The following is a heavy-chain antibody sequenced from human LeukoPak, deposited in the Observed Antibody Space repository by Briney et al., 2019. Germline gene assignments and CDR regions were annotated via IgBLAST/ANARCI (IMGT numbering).Heavy chain of an antibody. V-gene: IGHV4-39*01. CDR2: IFYSGIT. Sequence: PSETLSLTCTVSGGSISGTLYYWGWLRQPPGKGLAWIGSIFYSGITYYNPSLQSRVTICVDASKSQFSLHLGSVTAADTALYYCARIIVVTSTDYFDSWGQGTLVTVSS. D-gene: IGHD2/OR15-2a*01. CDR1: GGSISGTLYY. J-gene: IGHJ4*02. CDR3: ARIIVVTSTDYFDS.